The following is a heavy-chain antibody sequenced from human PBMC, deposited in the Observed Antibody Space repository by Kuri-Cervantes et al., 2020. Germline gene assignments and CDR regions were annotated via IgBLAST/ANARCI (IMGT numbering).Heavy chain of an antibody. CDR1: GYTFTSYG. CDR3: ARGVYSSSSGYYYYYYYMDV. CDR2: ISAYNGDT. Sequence: ASVKVSCKASGYTFTSYGISWVRQAPGQGLEWMGWISAYNGDTNYAQKLQGRVTMTTDTSTSTAYMELRSLRSDDTAVYYCARGVYSSSSGYYYYYYYMDVWGKGTTVTVSS. V-gene: IGHV1-18*01. D-gene: IGHD6-6*01. J-gene: IGHJ6*03.